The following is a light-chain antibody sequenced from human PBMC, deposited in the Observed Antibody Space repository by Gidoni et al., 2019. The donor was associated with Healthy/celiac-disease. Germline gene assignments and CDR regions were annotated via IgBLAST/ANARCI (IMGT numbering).Light chain of an antibody. Sequence: DIQMTQSPSSLSASVGDRVTITCRASQSISSYLNWYQQKPGKAPKLLIYAASSLQSGVPSRFRGSGSGTDFTLTISSLQPEDFATYYCQQSYSTFRTFGQGTKVEIK. CDR1: QSISSY. CDR3: QQSYSTFRT. J-gene: IGKJ1*01. CDR2: AAS. V-gene: IGKV1-39*01.